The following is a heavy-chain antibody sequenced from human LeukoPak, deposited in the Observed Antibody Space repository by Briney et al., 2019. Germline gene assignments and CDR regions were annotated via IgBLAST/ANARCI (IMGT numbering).Heavy chain of an antibody. V-gene: IGHV4-59*08. D-gene: IGHD3-10*01. CDR1: GGSISGYY. Sequence: SETLSLTCTVSGGSISGYYRSWIRQPPGKGLKWIGYIYYSGSTNYNPSLKSRVTISVDTSKSQFSLKLSSVTAADTAVYYCATRYGSGSGYYGMDVWGQGTTVTVSS. J-gene: IGHJ6*02. CDR2: IYYSGST. CDR3: ATRYGSGSGYYGMDV.